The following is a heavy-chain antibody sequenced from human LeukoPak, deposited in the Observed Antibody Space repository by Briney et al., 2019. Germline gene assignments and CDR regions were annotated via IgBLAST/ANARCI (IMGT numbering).Heavy chain of an antibody. D-gene: IGHD3-16*02. CDR3: ARDPRKIWGSYPESGYYFDY. V-gene: IGHV1-46*01. Sequence: RASVKVSCKASGYTFTSYYMHWVRQAPGQGLEWMGIINPSGGSTSYAQKFQGRVTMTRDMSTSTVYMELSSLRSEDTAVYYCARDPRKIWGSYPESGYYFDYWGQGTLVTVSS. CDR2: INPSGGST. J-gene: IGHJ4*02. CDR1: GYTFTSYY.